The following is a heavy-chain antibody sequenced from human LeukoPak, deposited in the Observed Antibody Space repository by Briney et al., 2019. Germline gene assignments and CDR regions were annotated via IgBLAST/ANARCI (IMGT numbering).Heavy chain of an antibody. V-gene: IGHV4-34*01. Sequence: SETLSLTCAVYGGSFSGYYWSWIRQPPGKGLEWIGEINHSGSTNYNPSLKSRVSMSVDMSKNQVSLKLYSVTAADTAVYYCARGGIGGNSAGFDRWGQGSLVTVSS. J-gene: IGHJ5*02. CDR1: GGSFSGYY. D-gene: IGHD5-18*01. CDR3: ARGGIGGNSAGFDR. CDR2: INHSGST.